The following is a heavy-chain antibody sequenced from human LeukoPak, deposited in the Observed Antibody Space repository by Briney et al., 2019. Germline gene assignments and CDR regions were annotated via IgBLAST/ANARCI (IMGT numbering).Heavy chain of an antibody. CDR3: ARDSRFGVVGVTSGVDY. V-gene: IGHV1-46*01. J-gene: IGHJ4*02. D-gene: IGHD1-26*01. CDR2: INPSAGTT. Sequence: GASVKVSCKASGDSFTSHYTHWVRQAPGQGLEWMGIINPSAGTTSCAQKFQGRLTMTRETSTSTLYMELSSLGSEDTAVYYCARDSRFGVVGVTSGVDYWGQGTLVTVSS. CDR1: GDSFTSHY.